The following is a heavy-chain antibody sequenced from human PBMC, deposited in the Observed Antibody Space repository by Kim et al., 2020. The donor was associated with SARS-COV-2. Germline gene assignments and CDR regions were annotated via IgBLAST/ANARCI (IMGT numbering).Heavy chain of an antibody. Sequence: NDYAVYVKSRITINPDTSKNQFSLQLNSVTPEDTAVYYCARLGSAGTLDYWGQGTLVTVSS. D-gene: IGHD1-7*01. CDR3: ARLGSAGTLDY. J-gene: IGHJ4*02. CDR2: N. V-gene: IGHV6-1*01.